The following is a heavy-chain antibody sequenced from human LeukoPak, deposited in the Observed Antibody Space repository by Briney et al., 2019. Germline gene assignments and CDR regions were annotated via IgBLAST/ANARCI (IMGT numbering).Heavy chain of an antibody. V-gene: IGHV3-23*01. CDR1: GFTFSSYA. CDR2: NSGSGGST. D-gene: IGHD3-16*01. CDR3: ARDLTSFQDFDY. J-gene: IGHJ4*02. Sequence: PGGSLRLSCAASGFTFSSYAMRWVRQAPGKGLEWVSANSGSGGSTYYADSVKGRFTISRDISKNTLYLQMNSLRAEDTAVYYCARDLTSFQDFDYWGQGTLVTVSS.